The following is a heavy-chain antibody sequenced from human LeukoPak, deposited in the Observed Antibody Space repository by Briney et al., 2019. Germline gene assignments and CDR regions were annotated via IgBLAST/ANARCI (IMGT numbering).Heavy chain of an antibody. J-gene: IGHJ5*02. V-gene: IGHV4-31*03. CDR3: AKVGSLSRGRNWVDP. CDR2: IYYSGST. D-gene: IGHD2-15*01. CDR1: GGSISSGGYY. Sequence: SETLSLTCTVSGGSISSGGYYWSWIRQHPGKGLEWIGYIYYSGSTYYNPSLKSRVTMSVDRSKNQFSLKLSSVTAADTAVYYCAKVGSLSRGRNWVDPWGQGTLVTVSS.